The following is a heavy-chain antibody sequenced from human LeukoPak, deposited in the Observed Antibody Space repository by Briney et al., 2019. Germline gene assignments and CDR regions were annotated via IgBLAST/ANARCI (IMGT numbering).Heavy chain of an antibody. V-gene: IGHV1-69*05. Sequence: ASVKVSXKASGGTFSSYAISWVRQAPGQGLEWMRRIIPIFGTANYAQKFQGRVTITTDESTSTAYMELSSLRSEDTAVYYCARESGYSYGLYYFDYWGQGTLVTVSS. CDR1: GGTFSSYA. J-gene: IGHJ4*02. CDR2: IIPIFGTA. CDR3: ARESGYSYGLYYFDY. D-gene: IGHD5-18*01.